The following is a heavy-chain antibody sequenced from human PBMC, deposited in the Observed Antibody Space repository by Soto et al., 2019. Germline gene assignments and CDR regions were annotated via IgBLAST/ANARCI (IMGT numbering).Heavy chain of an antibody. D-gene: IGHD3-22*01. V-gene: IGHV4-34*01. Sequence: SETLSLTCAVYGGSFSGYYWTWIRQPPGTGLEWIGEINHSGSTNYNPSLKSRVTISVDTSKKQLSLKVASVTAADTAVYYCARGIYLGASGYYLDFWGQGTLVTVSS. CDR2: INHSGST. CDR3: ARGIYLGASGYYLDF. J-gene: IGHJ4*02. CDR1: GGSFSGYY.